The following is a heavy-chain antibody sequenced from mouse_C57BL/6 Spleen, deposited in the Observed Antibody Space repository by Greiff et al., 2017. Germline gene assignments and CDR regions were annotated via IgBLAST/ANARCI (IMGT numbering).Heavy chain of an antibody. CDR1: GYTFTSYW. Sequence: QVQLQQPGAELVRPGSSVKLSCKASGYTFTSYWMHWVKQRPIQGLEWIGNIDPSDSETHYNQKFKDKAPLTVDKSTSTAYMQLISLTSEDSAVYYCARSGYYGSSYEYYFDYWGQGTTLTVSS. J-gene: IGHJ2*01. CDR3: ARSGYYGSSYEYYFDY. D-gene: IGHD1-1*01. CDR2: IDPSDSET. V-gene: IGHV1-52*01.